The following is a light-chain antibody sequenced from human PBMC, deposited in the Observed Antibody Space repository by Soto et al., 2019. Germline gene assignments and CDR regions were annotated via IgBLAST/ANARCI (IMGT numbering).Light chain of an antibody. Sequence: QMKKSLSSLSASVGDRVTISCRARQGIGNALGWYQQKPGKAPKLLIYDASSLESGVPSRFSGSGSGTEFTLTISSLQPDDFATYYCQQYNSYPWTFGQGTKVDIK. V-gene: IGKV1-13*02. CDR1: QGIGNA. J-gene: IGKJ1*01. CDR3: QQYNSYPWT. CDR2: DAS.